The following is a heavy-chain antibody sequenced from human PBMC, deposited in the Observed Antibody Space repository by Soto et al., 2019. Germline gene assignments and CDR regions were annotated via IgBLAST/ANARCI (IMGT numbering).Heavy chain of an antibody. J-gene: IGHJ6*02. CDR2: IKSKTDGGTT. V-gene: IGHV3-15*01. Sequence: EVQLVESGGGLVKPGGSLRLSCAASGFTFSNAWMRWVRQAPGKGLEWVGRIKSKTDGGTTDYAAPVKGRFTISRDDSKNTLYLQMNSLKTEDTAVYYCTTDYYYYYGMDVWGQGTTVTVSS. CDR3: TTDYYYYYGMDV. CDR1: GFTFSNAW.